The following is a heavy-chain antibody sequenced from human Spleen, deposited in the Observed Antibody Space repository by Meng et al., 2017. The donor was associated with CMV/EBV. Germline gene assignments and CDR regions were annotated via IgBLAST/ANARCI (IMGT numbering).Heavy chain of an antibody. V-gene: IGHV4-4*02. J-gene: IGHJ4*02. CDR1: GDSLARRNW. CDR2: IQHSGTT. CDR3: ARRGPQLYDY. D-gene: IGHD3-10*01. Sequence: LPCPFSGDSLARRNWWGWVRQPPGEGLEWIGEIQHSGTTDYNPSLKRRVTISVDKSKNHFSLKLTSVTAADTAVYYCARRGPQLYDYWGQGTLVTVSS.